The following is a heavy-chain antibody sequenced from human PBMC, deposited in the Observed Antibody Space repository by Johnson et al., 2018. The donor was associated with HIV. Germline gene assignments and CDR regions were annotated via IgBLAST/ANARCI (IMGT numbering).Heavy chain of an antibody. D-gene: IGHD6-13*01. J-gene: IGHJ3*02. CDR3: AKDQWSSSWTNDAFDI. V-gene: IGHV3-43D*03. CDR2: ISWDGSST. CDR1: GFTFDDYA. Sequence: VQLVESGGVVVQPGGSLRLSCAASGFTFDDYAMHWVRQAPGKGLEWVSLISWDGSSTYYADSVKGRFTISRDNSKNSLYLQMNSLRAEDTAVYYCAKDQWSSSWTNDAFDIWGQGTMVTVSS.